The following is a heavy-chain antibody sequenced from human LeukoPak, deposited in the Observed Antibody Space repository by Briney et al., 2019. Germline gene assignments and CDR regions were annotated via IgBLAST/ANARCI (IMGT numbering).Heavy chain of an antibody. V-gene: IGHV3-23*01. J-gene: IGHJ6*02. CDR1: GFTFSSYT. Sequence: HPGGSLRLSCAASGFTFSSYTMTWVRQAPGKGLEWVSAISGSGGSTYYADSVKGRFTISRDNSKNTLYLQMNSLRAEDTSVYYCARAGDYYGMDVWGQGTTVTVSS. CDR3: ARAGDYYGMDV. CDR2: ISGSGGST.